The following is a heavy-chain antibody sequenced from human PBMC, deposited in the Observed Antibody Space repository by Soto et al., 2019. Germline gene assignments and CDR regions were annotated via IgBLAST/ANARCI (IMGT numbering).Heavy chain of an antibody. J-gene: IGHJ4*02. CDR3: ARGSAYYDFWSGYFNTHFDY. CDR2: INHSGST. CDR1: GGSFSGYY. D-gene: IGHD3-3*01. Sequence: PSETLSLTCAVYGGSFSGYYWSWIRQPPGKGLEWIGEINHSGSTNYNPSLKSRVTISVGTSKNQFSLKLSSVTAADTAVYYCARGSAYYDFWSGYFNTHFDYWGQGTLVTVSS. V-gene: IGHV4-34*01.